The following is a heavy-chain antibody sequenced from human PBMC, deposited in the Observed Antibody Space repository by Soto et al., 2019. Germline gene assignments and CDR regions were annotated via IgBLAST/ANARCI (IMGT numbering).Heavy chain of an antibody. V-gene: IGHV4-4*02. D-gene: IGHD2-15*01. CDR3: ARVGGGCSGGSCYPALYYFDY. CDR1: SGSISSSNW. J-gene: IGHJ4*02. CDR2: IYHSGST. Sequence: QVQLQESGPGLVKPSGTLSLTCAVSSGSISSSNWWSWVRQPPGKGLEWIGEIYHSGSTNYNPSLKRRVTISVDKSKNQFSLKLSSVTAADTAVYYCARVGGGCSGGSCYPALYYFDYWGQGTLVTVSS.